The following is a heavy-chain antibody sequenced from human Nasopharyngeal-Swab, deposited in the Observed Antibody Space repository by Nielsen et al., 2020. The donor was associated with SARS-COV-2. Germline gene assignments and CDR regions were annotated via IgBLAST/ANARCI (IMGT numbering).Heavy chain of an antibody. D-gene: IGHD3-22*01. CDR3: ARAYYYDSSGCHFDY. J-gene: IGHJ4*02. Sequence: CMRQSPGEALEWLALIYWDDDKRYSPSLKSRLTITKDTSKNQVVLTMTNMDPVDTATYYCARAYYYDSSGCHFDYWGQGTLVTVSS. V-gene: IGHV2-5*02. CDR2: IYWDDDK.